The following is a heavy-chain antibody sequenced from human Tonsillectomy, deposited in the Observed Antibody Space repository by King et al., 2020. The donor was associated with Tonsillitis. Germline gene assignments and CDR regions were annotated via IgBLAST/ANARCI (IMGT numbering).Heavy chain of an antibody. J-gene: IGHJ4*02. D-gene: IGHD6-19*01. Sequence: VQLVESGGGVVQPGRSLRLSCTASGFTLSSYAMHWVRQAPGKGLEWVAVISYDGSHKYYADSVKGRFTISRDNSKNTLYVQMNSLGAEDTAVCYCARSIAVADPFDYWGQGTLVTVSS. V-gene: IGHV3-30*04. CDR1: GFTLSSYA. CDR3: ARSIAVADPFDY. CDR2: ISYDGSHK.